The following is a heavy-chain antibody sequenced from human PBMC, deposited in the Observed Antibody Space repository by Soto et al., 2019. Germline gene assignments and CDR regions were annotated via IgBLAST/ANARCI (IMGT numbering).Heavy chain of an antibody. Sequence: QVQLVQSGAEVKKPGASVKVSCKASGYTFSSYYMHWVRQAPGQGLEWMGVINPSGDSTNYALKFQGRVTMTRDTSTSTVYLEVTRLRSEDTAVYYCARVGSQMIVAATDYFDYWGQATLVTVSS. J-gene: IGHJ4*02. V-gene: IGHV1-46*01. CDR3: ARVGSQMIVAATDYFDY. CDR1: GYTFSSYY. CDR2: INPSGDST. D-gene: IGHD6-19*01.